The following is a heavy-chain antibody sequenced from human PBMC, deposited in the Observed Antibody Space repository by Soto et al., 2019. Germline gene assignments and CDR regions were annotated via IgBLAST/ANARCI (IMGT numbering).Heavy chain of an antibody. CDR3: ARGSYGDYDGGVDY. CDR1: GGSISSGGYY. V-gene: IGHV4-31*03. D-gene: IGHD4-17*01. CDR2: IYYSGST. Sequence: TLSLTCTVSGGSISSGGYYWSWIRQHPGKGLEWIGYIYYSGSTYYNPSLKSRVTISVDTSKNQFSLKLSSVTAADTAVYYCARGSYGDYDGGVDYWGQGTLVTVSS. J-gene: IGHJ4*02.